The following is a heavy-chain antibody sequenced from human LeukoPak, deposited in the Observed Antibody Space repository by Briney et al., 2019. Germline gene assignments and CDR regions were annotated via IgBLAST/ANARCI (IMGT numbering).Heavy chain of an antibody. CDR2: ISTYTGRA. V-gene: IGHV1-18*01. Sequence: ASAKVSCKTSGYKFNVYDILWVRQAPGHGLDYVGWISTYTGRANYAQKFQGRVSMVTDTSTTTDCLELTNLTSSDTGLYYCARADGTNSGTNAFDVWGLGTLVTVAS. CDR1: GYKFNVYD. CDR3: ARADGTNSGTNAFDV. J-gene: IGHJ3*01. D-gene: IGHD4-23*01.